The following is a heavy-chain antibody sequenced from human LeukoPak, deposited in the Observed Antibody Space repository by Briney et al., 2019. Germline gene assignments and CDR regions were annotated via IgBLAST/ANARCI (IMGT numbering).Heavy chain of an antibody. CDR3: AREGYGGDSMGLDY. V-gene: IGHV3-21*01. D-gene: IGHD4-23*01. CDR2: ISSSSSYI. Sequence: PGGSLRLSCAASGFTFSSYSMKWVRQAPGKGLEWVSSISSSSSYIYYADSVKGRFTISRDNAKNSLYLQMNSLRAEDTAVYYCAREGYGGDSMGLDYWGQGTLVTVSS. CDR1: GFTFSSYS. J-gene: IGHJ4*02.